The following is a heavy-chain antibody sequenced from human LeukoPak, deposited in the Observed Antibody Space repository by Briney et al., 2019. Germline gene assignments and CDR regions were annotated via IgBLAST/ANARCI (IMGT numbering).Heavy chain of an antibody. D-gene: IGHD1-26*01. CDR3: ARKPPLVGAPFDY. CDR2: MNPNSGNT. V-gene: IGHV1-8*01. CDR1: GYTFTSYD. J-gene: IGHJ4*02. Sequence: ASVKVSCKASGYTFTSYDINWVRQATGQGLEWMGWMNPNSGNTGYAQKFQGRVTMTRNTSISTAYMELSSLRAEDMAVYYCARKPPLVGAPFDYWGQGTLVTVSS.